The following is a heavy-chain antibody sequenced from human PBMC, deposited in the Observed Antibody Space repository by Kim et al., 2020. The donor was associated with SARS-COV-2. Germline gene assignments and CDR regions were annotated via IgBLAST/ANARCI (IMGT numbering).Heavy chain of an antibody. D-gene: IGHD6-13*01. CDR3: ARGSVAAACDY. CDR2: K. J-gene: IGHJ4*02. V-gene: IGHV3-33*01. Sequence: KYYADSGKGRFTISRDKSKNTLYLQMNSLRAEDTAVYYCARGSVAAACDYWGQGTLVTVSS.